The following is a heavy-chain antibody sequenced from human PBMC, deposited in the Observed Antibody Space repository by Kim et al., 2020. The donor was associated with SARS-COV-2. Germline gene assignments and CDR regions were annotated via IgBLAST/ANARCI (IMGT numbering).Heavy chain of an antibody. CDR2: IIPIFGTA. Sequence: SVKVSCKASGGTFSSYAISWVRQAPGQGLEWMGGIIPIFGTANYAQKFQGRVTITADESTSTAYMELSSLRSEDTAVYYCARGYENEQLEPFDPWGQGTLVTVSS. D-gene: IGHD6-6*01. V-gene: IGHV1-69*13. CDR3: ARGYENEQLEPFDP. J-gene: IGHJ5*02. CDR1: GGTFSSYA.